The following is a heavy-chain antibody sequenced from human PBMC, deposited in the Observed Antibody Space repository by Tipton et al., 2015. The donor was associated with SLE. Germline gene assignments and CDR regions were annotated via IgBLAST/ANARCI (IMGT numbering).Heavy chain of an antibody. V-gene: IGHV4-59*08. Sequence: TLSLTCTVSGGSISSYYWSWIRQPPGKGLEWIGYIYYSGSTNYNPSLKSRVTISVDTSKNQFSLKLSSVTAADTAVYYCARQSYPGLVVYAHNWFYPWGQGTLVTVSS. J-gene: IGHJ5*02. D-gene: IGHD2-8*02. CDR2: IYYSGST. CDR1: GGSISSYY. CDR3: ARQSYPGLVVYAHNWFYP.